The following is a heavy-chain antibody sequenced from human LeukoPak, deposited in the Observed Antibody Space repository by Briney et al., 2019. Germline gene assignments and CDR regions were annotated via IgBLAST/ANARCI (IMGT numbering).Heavy chain of an antibody. J-gene: IGHJ4*02. Sequence: GRSLRLSCAASGFTFSSYGMHWVRQAPGKGLEWVAVIWYDGSNKYYADSVKGRFTISRDNAKNSLYLQMNSLRVEDTAVYYCARSSNAAYFDYWGQGTLVTVSS. D-gene: IGHD1-1*01. CDR2: IWYDGSNK. V-gene: IGHV3-33*03. CDR3: ARSSNAAYFDY. CDR1: GFTFSSYG.